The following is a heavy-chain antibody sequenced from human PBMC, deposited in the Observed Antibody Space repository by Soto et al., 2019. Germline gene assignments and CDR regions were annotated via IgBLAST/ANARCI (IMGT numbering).Heavy chain of an antibody. D-gene: IGHD2-2*01. Sequence: ASVKVSCKASGYTFTNYGISWVRQAPGRRLEWIDWIIAYNGITKYSQKFQGRFTITRDTSASTAYMELSSLRSEDTAVYYCSRASDIVVVPAAGTRSNYGMDVWGQGTTVTVSS. CDR1: GYTFTNYG. CDR3: SRASDIVVVPAAGTRSNYGMDV. CDR2: IIAYNGIT. V-gene: IGHV1-18*01. J-gene: IGHJ6*02.